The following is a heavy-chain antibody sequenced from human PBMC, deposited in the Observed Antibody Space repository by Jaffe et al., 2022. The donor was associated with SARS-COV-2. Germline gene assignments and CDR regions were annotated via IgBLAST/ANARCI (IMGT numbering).Heavy chain of an antibody. CDR3: AREYDSSGYYYDYFDY. V-gene: IGHV3-48*02. D-gene: IGHD3-22*01. Sequence: EVQLVESGGGLVQPGGSLRLSCAASGFTFSSYSMNWVRQAPGKGLEWVSYISSSSSTIYYADSVKGRFTISRDNAKNSLYLQMNSLRDEDTAVYYCAREYDSSGYYYDYFDYWGQGTLVTVSS. J-gene: IGHJ4*02. CDR2: ISSSSSTI. CDR1: GFTFSSYS.